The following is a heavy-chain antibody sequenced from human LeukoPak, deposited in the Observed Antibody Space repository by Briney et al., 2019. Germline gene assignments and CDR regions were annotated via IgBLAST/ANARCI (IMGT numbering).Heavy chain of an antibody. CDR2: ICSGGST. Sequence: GGSLRLSCAASGFTVSSNYMSWVRQAPGKGLEWVSVICSGGSTYYADSVKGRFTISRDNSKNTLYLQMNSLRAEDTAVYYCARDRSGSYDYWGQGTLVTVSS. D-gene: IGHD1-26*01. V-gene: IGHV3-53*01. J-gene: IGHJ4*02. CDR1: GFTVSSNY. CDR3: ARDRSGSYDY.